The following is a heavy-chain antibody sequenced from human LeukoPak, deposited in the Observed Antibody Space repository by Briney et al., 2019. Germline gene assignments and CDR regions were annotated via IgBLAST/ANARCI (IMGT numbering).Heavy chain of an antibody. CDR1: GFTFSSYA. CDR2: INHSGST. V-gene: IGHV4-34*01. CDR3: ARHWIETTKTYSYWFDP. J-gene: IGHJ5*02. D-gene: IGHD1-1*01. Sequence: GSLRLSCAASGFTFSSYAMSWIRQPPGKGLEWIGEINHSGSTNYNPSLKSRVTISVDTSKNQFSLKLSSVTAADTAVYYCARHWIETTKTYSYWFDPWGQGTLVTVSS.